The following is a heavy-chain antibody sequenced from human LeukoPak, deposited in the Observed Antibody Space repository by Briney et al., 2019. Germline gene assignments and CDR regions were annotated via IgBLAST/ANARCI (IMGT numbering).Heavy chain of an antibody. D-gene: IGHD3-10*01. V-gene: IGHV4-34*01. CDR2: INHSGSS. J-gene: IGHJ6*03. Sequence: PSETLSLTCAVYGGSFSGYYWAWIRRPPGKGLEWIGDINHSGSSNHNPSLKSRVTISVDTSKNQFSLKLSSMTAADTAVYYCARGRPRGEPHYMDVWSKGTTVTVSS. CDR3: ARGRPRGEPHYMDV. CDR1: GGSFSGYY.